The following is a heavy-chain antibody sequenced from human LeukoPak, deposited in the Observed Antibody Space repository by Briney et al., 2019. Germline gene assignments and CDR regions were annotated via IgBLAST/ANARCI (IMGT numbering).Heavy chain of an antibody. Sequence: GASVKVSCKASGYTFTGYYMHWVRRAPGQGLEWMGWINPNSGGTNYAQKFQGRVTMTRDTSISTAYMELSRLRSDDTAVYYCARGSVAARQYGRVWFDPWGQGTLVTVSS. D-gene: IGHD6-6*01. CDR1: GYTFTGYY. CDR3: ARGSVAARQYGRVWFDP. J-gene: IGHJ5*02. CDR2: INPNSGGT. V-gene: IGHV1-2*02.